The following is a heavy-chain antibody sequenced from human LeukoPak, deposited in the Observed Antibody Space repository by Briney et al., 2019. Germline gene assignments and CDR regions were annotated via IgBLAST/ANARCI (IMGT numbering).Heavy chain of an antibody. V-gene: IGHV4-59*01. Sequence: SETLSLTCTVSGGSISNYYWSWIRQPPGKGLEWIGYISYTTSTNYNPSLNSRLTISLDTSKNRFSLNLSSVTAADTAIYFCARYVRGPDYYIDVWGKGTTVTVSS. J-gene: IGHJ6*03. CDR2: ISYTTST. CDR1: GGSISNYY. CDR3: ARYVRGPDYYIDV. D-gene: IGHD3-10*02.